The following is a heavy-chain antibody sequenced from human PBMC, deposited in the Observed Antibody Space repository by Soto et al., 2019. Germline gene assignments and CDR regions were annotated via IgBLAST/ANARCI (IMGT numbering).Heavy chain of an antibody. D-gene: IGHD3-10*01. CDR1: GGSISSSSYY. CDR3: ASLYGSGSYSFDY. Sequence: SETLSLTCTVSGGSISSSSYYWGWIRQPPGKGLEWIGGIYYSGSTYYNPSLKSRVTISVDTSKNQFSLKLSSVTAADTAVYYCASLYGSGSYSFDYWGQGTLVTVSS. CDR2: IYYSGST. J-gene: IGHJ4*02. V-gene: IGHV4-39*01.